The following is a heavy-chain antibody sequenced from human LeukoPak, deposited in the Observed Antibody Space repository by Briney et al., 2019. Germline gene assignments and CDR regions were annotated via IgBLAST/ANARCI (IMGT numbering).Heavy chain of an antibody. Sequence: GGSLRLSCAASGFTFSSYSMNWVRQAPGKGLEWVSSISGTSIYIYYADSVRGRFTISRDTARNSLYLQINSLRAEDTAVYYCARLRDGYTDFDYWGQETLVTVSS. CDR1: GFTFSSYS. CDR2: ISGTSIYI. J-gene: IGHJ4*02. D-gene: IGHD5-24*01. V-gene: IGHV3-21*01. CDR3: ARLRDGYTDFDY.